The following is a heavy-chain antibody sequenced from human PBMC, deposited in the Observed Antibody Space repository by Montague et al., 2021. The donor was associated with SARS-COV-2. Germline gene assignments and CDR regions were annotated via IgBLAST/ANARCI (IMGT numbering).Heavy chain of an antibody. CDR1: GGSFSGYY. CDR3: ARGRGIQLWFNYYYYMDV. V-gene: IGHV4-34*01. Sequence: SETLSLTCAVHGGSFSGYYWSWIRQPPGKGLEWIGEINHSGSTNYNPSLKSRVTISVDTSKNQFSLKLSSVTAADTAAYYCARGRGIQLWFNYYYYMDVWGTGTTVTVSS. CDR2: INHSGST. D-gene: IGHD5-18*01. J-gene: IGHJ6*03.